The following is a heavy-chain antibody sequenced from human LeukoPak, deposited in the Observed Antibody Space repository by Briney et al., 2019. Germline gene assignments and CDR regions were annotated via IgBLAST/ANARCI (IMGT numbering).Heavy chain of an antibody. CDR3: ARDSGWYFDY. Sequence: SGGSLRLSCAASGFTFRSYAMHCVRRAPGKGVEWVAVISYDGSNKYYADSVKGRFTISRDNSKNTLYLQMNSLRAEDTAVYYCARDSGWYFDYWGQGTLVTVSS. V-gene: IGHV3-30-3*01. D-gene: IGHD6-19*01. J-gene: IGHJ4*02. CDR2: ISYDGSNK. CDR1: GFTFRSYA.